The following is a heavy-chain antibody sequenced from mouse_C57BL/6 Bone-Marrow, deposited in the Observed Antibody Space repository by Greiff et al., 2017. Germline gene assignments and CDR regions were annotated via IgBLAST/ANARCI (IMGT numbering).Heavy chain of an antibody. D-gene: IGHD1-1*01. CDR1: GFTFSDYG. CDR2: ISSGSSTI. Sequence: EVKVVESGGGLVKPGGSLKLSCAASGFTFSDYGMHWVRQAPEKGLEWVAYISSGSSTIDYADTVKGRFTISRDNAKNTLFLQMTRLRSEDTAMYYCARQGSATVDYWGKGTTLTVSS. V-gene: IGHV5-17*01. J-gene: IGHJ2*01. CDR3: ARQGSATVDY.